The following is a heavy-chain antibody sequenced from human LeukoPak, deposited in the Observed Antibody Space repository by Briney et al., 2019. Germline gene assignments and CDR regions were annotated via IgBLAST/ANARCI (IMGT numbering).Heavy chain of an antibody. V-gene: IGHV1-46*01. CDR1: GYTFTSYY. Sequence: ASVKVSCKASGYTFTSYYMHWVRQAPGQGLEWMGIINPSGGSTSYAQKFQGRVTMTRDTSTSTVYMELSSLRSEDTAVYYCARATNYDILTGFLDYWGQGTLVTVSS. CDR3: ARATNYDILTGFLDY. D-gene: IGHD3-9*01. J-gene: IGHJ4*02. CDR2: INPSGGST.